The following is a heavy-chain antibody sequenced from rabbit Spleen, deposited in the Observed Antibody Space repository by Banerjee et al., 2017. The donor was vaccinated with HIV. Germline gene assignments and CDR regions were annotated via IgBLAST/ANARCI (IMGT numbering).Heavy chain of an antibody. CDR3: ARDTGSGHYIDAYFDL. CDR1: GFSFSSSYW. J-gene: IGHJ4*01. CDR2: IDVSSRGTI. Sequence: QSLEESGGDLVKPGASLTLTCTASGFSFSSSYWMCWVRQAPGKGLEWITCIDVSSRGTIHYANWAKGRFTVSKASSTTVTLQMTSLTAADTATYFCARDTGSGHYIDAYFDLWGQGTLVTVS. V-gene: IGHV1S40*01. D-gene: IGHD1-1*01.